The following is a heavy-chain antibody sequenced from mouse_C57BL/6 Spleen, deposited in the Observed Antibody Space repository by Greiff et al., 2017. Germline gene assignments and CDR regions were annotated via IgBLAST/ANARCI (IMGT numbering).Heavy chain of an antibody. D-gene: IGHD2-1*01. V-gene: IGHV1-20*01. CDR1: GYSFTGYF. J-gene: IGHJ3*01. Sequence: VQLKEFGPELVKPGDPVKISCKASGYSFTGYFMNWVMQSHGKSLEWIGRINPYNGDTFYNQKFKGKATLTVDKSSSTAHMEVRSLTSEDSAVYYCAREVGNYEAYWGQGTLVTVSA. CDR3: AREVGNYEAY. CDR2: INPYNGDT.